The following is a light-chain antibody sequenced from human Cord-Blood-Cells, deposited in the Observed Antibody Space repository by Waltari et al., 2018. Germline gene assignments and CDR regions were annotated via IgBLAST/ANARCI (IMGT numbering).Light chain of an antibody. Sequence: QSALTQPASVSGSPGQSITISCTGTSSDVGSYNLVSWYQQHPGKAPKLRIYEGSKRPSRVSNRFSGSKTGNTASLTISGLQAEDEADYYCCSYAGSSTFGVVFGGGTKLTVL. V-gene: IGLV2-23*03. CDR2: EGS. CDR1: SSDVGSYNL. CDR3: CSYAGSSTFGVV. J-gene: IGLJ2*01.